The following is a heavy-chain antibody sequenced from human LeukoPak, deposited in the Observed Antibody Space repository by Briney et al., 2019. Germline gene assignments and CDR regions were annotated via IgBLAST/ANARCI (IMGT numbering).Heavy chain of an antibody. CDR1: GFTFSSYW. V-gene: IGHV3-7*03. D-gene: IGHD2-2*01. Sequence: GGSLRLSCAASGFTFSSYWMNWARQAPGKGLEWVASINHNGNVNYYVDSVKGRFTISRDNAKNSLYLQMNSLRAEDTAVYYCAKVGPGYCSSTSCYVADYWGQGTLVTVSS. CDR2: INHNGNVN. J-gene: IGHJ4*02. CDR3: AKVGPGYCSSTSCYVADY.